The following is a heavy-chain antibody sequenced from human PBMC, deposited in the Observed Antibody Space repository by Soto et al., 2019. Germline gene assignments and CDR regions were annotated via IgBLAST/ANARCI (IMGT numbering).Heavy chain of an antibody. J-gene: IGHJ4*02. CDR1: GFTVKGNY. V-gene: IGHV3-53*01. D-gene: IGHD1-1*01. CDR3: AGSYSYNYDFDY. Sequence: GGSLRLSCAPSGFTVKGNYVGWARQASGKGMEWVSIIFSAGMTYYTDSVKGRFTISKDISKNTLSLQMNSLRADDTAVYFCAGSYSYNYDFDYWGLGT. CDR2: IFSAGMT.